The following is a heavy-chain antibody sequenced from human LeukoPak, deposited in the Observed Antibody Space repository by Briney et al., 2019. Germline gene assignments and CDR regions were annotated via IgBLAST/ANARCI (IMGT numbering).Heavy chain of an antibody. J-gene: IGHJ4*02. CDR3: AQEGCSSTSCCKRGGFDY. Sequence: SETLSLTCTVSGGSISSSSYYWGWIRQPPGKGLEWIGSIYYSGSTYYNPSLKSRVTISVDTSKNQFSLKLSSVTAADTAVYYCAQEGCSSTSCCKRGGFDYWGQGTLVTDSS. D-gene: IGHD2-2*01. CDR2: IYYSGST. V-gene: IGHV4-39*01. CDR1: GGSISSSSYY.